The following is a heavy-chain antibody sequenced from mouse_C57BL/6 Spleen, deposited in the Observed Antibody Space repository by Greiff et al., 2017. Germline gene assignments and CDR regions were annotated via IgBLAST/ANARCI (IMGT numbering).Heavy chain of an antibody. CDR3: ASGNYNY. Sequence: EVHLVESGGGLVKPGGSLKLSCAASGFTFSDYGMHWVRQAPEKGLEWVAYISSGSSTIYYADTVKGRVTISRDNAKNTLFLQMTSLRSEDTAMYYCASGNYNYWGQGTTLTVSS. CDR1: GFTFSDYG. J-gene: IGHJ2*01. D-gene: IGHD2-1*01. CDR2: ISSGSSTI. V-gene: IGHV5-17*01.